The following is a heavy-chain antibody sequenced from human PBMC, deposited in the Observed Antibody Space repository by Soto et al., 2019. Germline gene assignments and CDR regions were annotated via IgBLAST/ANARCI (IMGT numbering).Heavy chain of an antibody. J-gene: IGHJ3*02. CDR2: IYPGDSDT. V-gene: IGHV5-51*01. D-gene: IGHD5-12*01. CDR3: ARLSYDGNPRYAIDI. CDR1: GYSFTSYW. Sequence: GESLKISCKCSGYSFTSYWIGWVRQMPGKGLEWMGIIYPGDSDTRYSPSFQGQVTISADKSISTAYLQWSSLKASDTAVYYCARLSYDGNPRYAIDIWGQGTMVTVSS.